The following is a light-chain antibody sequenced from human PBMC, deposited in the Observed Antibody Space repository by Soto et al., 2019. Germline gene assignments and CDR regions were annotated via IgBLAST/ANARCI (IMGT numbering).Light chain of an antibody. J-gene: IGKJ4*01. Sequence: DIQMTHSPSTLSASVVDRFTITCLASQSISSWLAWYQQKPGKAPKLLIYDASSLESGVPSRFSGSGSGTEFTLTISSLQPDDFATYYCQQYNSYSLTFGGGTKVDIK. V-gene: IGKV1-5*01. CDR1: QSISSW. CDR3: QQYNSYSLT. CDR2: DAS.